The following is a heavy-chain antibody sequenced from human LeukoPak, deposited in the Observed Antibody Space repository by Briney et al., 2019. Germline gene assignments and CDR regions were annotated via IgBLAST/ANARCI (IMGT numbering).Heavy chain of an antibody. J-gene: IGHJ4*02. CDR3: AKESGKFDY. Sequence: PGGSLRLSCAASGFTFSSYWMHWVRQAPGKGLVWVSRINSDGSSTSYADSVEGRFSISRDNSKNSLYLQMNSLRSEDTAMYYCAKESGKFDYWGQGTLVAVSS. CDR2: INSDGSST. V-gene: IGHV3-74*01. CDR1: GFTFSSYW.